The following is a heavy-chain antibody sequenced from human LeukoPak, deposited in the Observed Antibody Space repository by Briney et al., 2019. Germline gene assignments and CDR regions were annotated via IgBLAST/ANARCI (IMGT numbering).Heavy chain of an antibody. CDR1: GFTFSSYG. CDR2: IWYDGSNK. J-gene: IGHJ4*02. CDR3: ARGEDYYDSSGYGNFDY. D-gene: IGHD3-22*01. Sequence: GGSLRLSCAASGFTFSSYGMHWVRQAPGKGLEWVAVIWYDGSNKYYADSVKGRFTISRDNSKNTLYLQMNSLRAEDTAVYYCARGEDYYDSSGYGNFDYWGQGTLVTVSS. V-gene: IGHV3-33*01.